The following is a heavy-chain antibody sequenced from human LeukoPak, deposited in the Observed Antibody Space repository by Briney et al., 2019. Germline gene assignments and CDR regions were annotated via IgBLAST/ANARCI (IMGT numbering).Heavy chain of an antibody. CDR2: IWHDGSIK. Sequence: GRSLRLSCAASGFTFSNYGMHWVRQTPGKGLDWVAVIWHDGSIKYYADSVRGRFTISRDNSMNTVYLQTNSLRVEDTAVYYCAKVRQVTAATGTGLDYWGQGTLVTVSS. J-gene: IGHJ4*02. D-gene: IGHD6-13*01. CDR1: GFTFSNYG. CDR3: AKVRQVTAATGTGLDY. V-gene: IGHV3-33*03.